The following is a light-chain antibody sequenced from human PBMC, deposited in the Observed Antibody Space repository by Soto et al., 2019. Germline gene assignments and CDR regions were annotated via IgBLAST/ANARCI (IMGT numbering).Light chain of an antibody. V-gene: IGKV1-5*03. CDR2: KAS. J-gene: IGKJ1*01. Sequence: IQITQTPSTLSGSVGDRVTITCRASQTISSWLAWYQQKPGKAPKLLIYKASTLKSGVPSRFSGSRSGTEFTLTISSLQPDEFATYCCQHYHSYSEAFGQGTK. CDR1: QTISSW. CDR3: QHYHSYSEA.